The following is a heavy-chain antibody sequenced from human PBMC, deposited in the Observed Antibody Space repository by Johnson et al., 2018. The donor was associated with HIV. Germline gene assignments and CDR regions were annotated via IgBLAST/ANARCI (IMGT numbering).Heavy chain of an antibody. CDR3: AKDTGYNFWSGRDAFDI. J-gene: IGHJ3*02. V-gene: IGHV3-53*01. CDR2: IYSGGST. CDR1: GFTVSSNY. D-gene: IGHD3-3*01. Sequence: EVQLVESGGGLIQPGGSLRLSCAASGFTVSSNYMSWVRQAPGKGLEWVSVIYSGGSTYYADSVKGRFTISRDNSKNTLYLQMNSLRAEDTAVYYCAKDTGYNFWSGRDAFDIWGQGTMVTVSS.